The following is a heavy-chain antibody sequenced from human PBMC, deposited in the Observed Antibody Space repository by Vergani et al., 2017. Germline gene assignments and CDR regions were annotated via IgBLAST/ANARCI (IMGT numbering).Heavy chain of an antibody. CDR2: IYYSGST. V-gene: IGHV4-39*07. J-gene: IGHJ4*02. CDR3: ARENANYYDSSGYPDY. D-gene: IGHD3-22*01. CDR1: GGSISSSSYY. Sequence: QLQLQESGPGLVKPSETLSLTCTVSGGSISSSSYYWGWIRQPPGKGLEWSGSIYYSGSTYYNPSLKSRVTISVDTSKNQFSLKLSSVTAADTAVYYCARENANYYDSSGYPDYWGQGTLVTVSS.